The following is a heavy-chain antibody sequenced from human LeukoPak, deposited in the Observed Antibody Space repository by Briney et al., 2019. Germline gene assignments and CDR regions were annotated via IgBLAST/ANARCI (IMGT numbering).Heavy chain of an antibody. CDR3: ARQGNYGSGSYVRDAFDI. CDR2: MNEDGSVK. Sequence: GGSLRLSCAAYGFTFSSYWMAWVRQAPGKGLEWVANMNEDGSVKNYVVSVKGRFTVSRDNAKSSLYLQMNSLRAEDTAVYYCARQGNYGSGSYVRDAFDIWGQGTMVTVSS. CDR1: GFTFSSYW. V-gene: IGHV3-7*02. D-gene: IGHD3-10*01. J-gene: IGHJ3*02.